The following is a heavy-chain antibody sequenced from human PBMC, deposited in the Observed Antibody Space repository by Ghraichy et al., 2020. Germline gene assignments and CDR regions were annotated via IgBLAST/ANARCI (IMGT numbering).Heavy chain of an antibody. Sequence: GESLNISCAASGFTFTNYAMNWVRQAPGKGLEWVSGMSGSGGSTYYADSVRGRFTISRDNSKNSLGLQMSSLRAEDTAVYFCAKVEYSTPGNYFDYWGQGTLVTVSS. CDR3: AKVEYSTPGNYFDY. J-gene: IGHJ4*02. CDR1: GFTFTNYA. CDR2: MSGSGGST. D-gene: IGHD6-13*01. V-gene: IGHV3-23*01.